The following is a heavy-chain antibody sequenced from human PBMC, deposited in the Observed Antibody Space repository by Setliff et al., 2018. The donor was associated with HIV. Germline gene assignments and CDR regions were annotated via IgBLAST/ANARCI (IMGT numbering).Heavy chain of an antibody. CDR2: MFSSGSA. D-gene: IGHD3-22*01. V-gene: IGHV4-59*11. J-gene: IGHJ4*02. CDR1: GGSISGHY. CDR3: VRVCYDATDYYAPLFDD. Sequence: PSETLSLTCSVSGGSISGHYWGWVRQPPGKGLEWIGYMFSSGSAQYNSSLQSRVSMSADTSKNQFSLRLTSVTVADTAVYFCVRVCYDATDYYAPLFDDWGQGTLVTVPQ.